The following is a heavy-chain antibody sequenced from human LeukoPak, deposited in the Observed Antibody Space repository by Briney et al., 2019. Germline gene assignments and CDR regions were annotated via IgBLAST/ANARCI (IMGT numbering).Heavy chain of an antibody. D-gene: IGHD5-18*01. CDR3: AKDRLAYSYAQPFDY. Sequence: SGGSLRLSCAASGFTFSNYAMSWVRQAPGKGLEWVSGITGSGGSTYYADSVKGRFTISRDNSKNTLYLQINSLRAEDTAVYYCAKDRLAYSYAQPFDYWGQGTLVTVSS. CDR1: GFTFSNYA. CDR2: ITGSGGST. V-gene: IGHV3-23*01. J-gene: IGHJ4*02.